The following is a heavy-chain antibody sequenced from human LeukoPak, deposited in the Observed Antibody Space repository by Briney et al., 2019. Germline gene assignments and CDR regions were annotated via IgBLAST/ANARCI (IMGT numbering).Heavy chain of an antibody. D-gene: IGHD5-12*01. CDR2: IWYDGSNK. V-gene: IGHV3-33*01. Sequence: PGGSLRLSCAASGFAFSTCGMHWVRQAPGKGPEWVAIIWYDGSNKYYADSVKGRFTISRDNSKNTLYLHMNSLRAEDTAVYYCATFRILSGYDGSYFDFWGQGTQVTVSS. J-gene: IGHJ4*02. CDR3: ATFRILSGYDGSYFDF. CDR1: GFAFSTCG.